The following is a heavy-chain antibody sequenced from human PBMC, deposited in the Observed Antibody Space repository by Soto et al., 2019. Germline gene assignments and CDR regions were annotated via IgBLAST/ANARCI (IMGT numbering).Heavy chain of an antibody. CDR2: INPYSGGT. Sequence: ASVKPSCKASGYIFTDHYIHWLRQAPGQSLEWMGWINPYSGGTHFARKFQDRVTMARDTSVSTAYMELRSLKSDDTAVYYFARPTYTETSSVSLGQGSVVTV. V-gene: IGHV1-2*02. D-gene: IGHD2-2*02. CDR1: GYIFTDHY. J-gene: IGHJ5*02. CDR3: ARPTYTETSSVS.